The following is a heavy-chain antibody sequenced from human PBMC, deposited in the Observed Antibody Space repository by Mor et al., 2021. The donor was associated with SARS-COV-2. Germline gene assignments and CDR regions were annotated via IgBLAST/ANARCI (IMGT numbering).Heavy chain of an antibody. D-gene: IGHD4-17*01. CDR3: ARGKFPTTVKGLGWYFDL. J-gene: IGHJ2*01. V-gene: IGHV4-31*01. Sequence: VTISVDTSKNQFSLKLSSVTAADTAVYYCARGKFPTTVKGLGWYFDLWGRGTLVTVSS.